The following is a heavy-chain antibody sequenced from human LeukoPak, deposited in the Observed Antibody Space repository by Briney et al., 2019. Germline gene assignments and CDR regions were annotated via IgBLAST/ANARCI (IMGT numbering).Heavy chain of an antibody. CDR2: IYYSGST. CDR3: ARAPIVGATYFDY. Sequence: SSETLSLTCTVSGGSISSYYWSWIRQPPGKGLEWIGYIYYSGSTNYNPSLKSRVTISVDTSKNQFSLKLSSVTAADTAVYYCARAPIVGATYFDYWGQGTLVTVSS. CDR1: GGSISSYY. D-gene: IGHD1-26*01. J-gene: IGHJ4*02. V-gene: IGHV4-59*01.